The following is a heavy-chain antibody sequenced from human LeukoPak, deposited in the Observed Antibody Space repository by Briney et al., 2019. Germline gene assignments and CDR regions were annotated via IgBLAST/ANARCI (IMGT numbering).Heavy chain of an antibody. CDR2: FNREDDEP. Sequence: ASVKVSCNISGYTLTDFSMHWVRQAPGKGLEWMGGFNREDDEPIYAPHFRGRVTVTEDTSTDTAYMELSSLRSEDTAVYYCATLDSYYDNSGRPLIPDWGQGALVTVSS. D-gene: IGHD3-22*01. CDR1: GYTLTDFS. CDR3: ATLDSYYDNSGRPLIPD. V-gene: IGHV1-24*01. J-gene: IGHJ4*02.